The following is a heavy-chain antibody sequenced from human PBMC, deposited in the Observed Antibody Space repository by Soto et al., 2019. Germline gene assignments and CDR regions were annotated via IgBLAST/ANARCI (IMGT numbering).Heavy chain of an antibody. V-gene: IGHV3-30*03. CDR1: GFTFSSYG. CDR2: ISYDGSNK. J-gene: IGHJ4*02. D-gene: IGHD4-17*01. Sequence: GESLKISCAASGFTFSSYGMHWVRQAPGKGLEWVAVISYDGSNKYYADSVKGRFTISRDNSKNTLYLQMNSLRAEDTAVYYCALSPVTLAVTTTYFDYWGQGTLVTVSS. CDR3: ALSPVTLAVTTTYFDY.